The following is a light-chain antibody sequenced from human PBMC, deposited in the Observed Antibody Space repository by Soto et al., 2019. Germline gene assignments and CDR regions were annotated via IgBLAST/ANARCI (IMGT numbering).Light chain of an antibody. J-gene: IGKJ1*01. Sequence: DIQMTQSPSTLSGSVGDRVTITCRASQTISSWLAWYQQKPGKAPKLLIYDASSLESGVPSRFSGSGSGTDFTLTIISLQPEDFATYYCQQSYSMPRTFGQGTKVDIK. V-gene: IGKV1-5*01. CDR3: QQSYSMPRT. CDR2: DAS. CDR1: QTISSW.